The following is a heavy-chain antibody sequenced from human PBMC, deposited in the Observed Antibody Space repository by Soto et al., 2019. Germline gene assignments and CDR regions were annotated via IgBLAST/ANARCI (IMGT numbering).Heavy chain of an antibody. J-gene: IGHJ3*02. D-gene: IGHD6-19*01. CDR2: ISSNGWNT. CDR1: GFTFSSYV. V-gene: IGHV3-64D*06. CDR3: VRAIVAGNWALDI. Sequence: GGSLRLSCSASGFTFSSYVMHWVRQAPGKRLEYVSEISSNGWNTHYADSVKDRFTISRDNSKNTLYLHMSSLRTEDTAVYYCVRAIVAGNWALDIWGQGIMVTVSS.